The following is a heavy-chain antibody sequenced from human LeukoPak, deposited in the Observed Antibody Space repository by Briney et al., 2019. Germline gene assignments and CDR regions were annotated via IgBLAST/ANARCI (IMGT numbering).Heavy chain of an antibody. CDR2: IYHSGST. CDR1: GYSISSGYY. J-gene: IGHJ4*02. V-gene: IGHV4-38-2*01. CDR3: ARGTYERTFGGVIVDLLLDY. D-gene: IGHD3-16*02. Sequence: SETLSLTCAVSGYSISSGYYWGWIRQPPGKGLEWIGSIYHSGSTYYNPSLKSRVTISVDTSKNQFSLKLSSVTAADTAVYYCARGTYERTFGGVIVDLLLDYGGEGTLVTVSS.